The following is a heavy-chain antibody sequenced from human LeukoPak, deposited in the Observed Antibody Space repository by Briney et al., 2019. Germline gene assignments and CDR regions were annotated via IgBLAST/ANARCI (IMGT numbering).Heavy chain of an antibody. Sequence: SETLSLTCTVSGGSISSYYWSWIRQPPGKGLEWIGCIYYTGSTYYNPSLKSRVTISVDTSKNQFSLKLSSLTAADTAVYYCARGGGDFGYYMDVWGKGTTVTISS. CDR2: IYYTGST. CDR1: GGSISSYY. V-gene: IGHV4-59*12. CDR3: ARGGGDFGYYMDV. D-gene: IGHD2-21*02. J-gene: IGHJ6*03.